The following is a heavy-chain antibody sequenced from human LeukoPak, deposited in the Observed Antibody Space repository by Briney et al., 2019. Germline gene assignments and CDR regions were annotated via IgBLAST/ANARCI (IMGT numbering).Heavy chain of an antibody. D-gene: IGHD3-22*01. CDR1: GGSFSGYY. J-gene: IGHJ4*02. CDR2: INHSGST. CDR3: ARGPNYYDRTDY. V-gene: IGHV4-34*01. Sequence: SETLSPTCAVYGGSFSGYYWSWIRQPPGKGLEWIGEINHSGSTNYNPSLKSRVTISVDTSKNQFSLKLSSVTAADTAVYYCARGPNYYDRTDYWGQGTLVTVSS.